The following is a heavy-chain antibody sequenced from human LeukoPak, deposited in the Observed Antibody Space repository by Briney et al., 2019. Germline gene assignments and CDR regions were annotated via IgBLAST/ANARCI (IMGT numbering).Heavy chain of an antibody. D-gene: IGHD3-22*01. CDR2: IYYSGTT. V-gene: IGHV4-59*01. CDR1: GDSISTNS. J-gene: IGHJ4*02. Sequence: SETLSLTCTVSGDSISTNSWIWIRQPPGKGLEWIGYIYYSGTTNYNPSLKSRVTISIDTSKNQFSLKLSSVTAADTAIYYCARGAYDSSGSYYCFDYWGQGTLVTVSS. CDR3: ARGAYDSSGSYYCFDY.